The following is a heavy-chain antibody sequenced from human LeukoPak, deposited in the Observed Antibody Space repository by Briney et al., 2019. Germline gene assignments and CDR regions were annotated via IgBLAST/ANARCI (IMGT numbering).Heavy chain of an antibody. J-gene: IGHJ4*02. CDR3: ARDGPYSGYSPFDY. CDR2: IAYDGSNE. CDR1: GFTFSNYA. V-gene: IGHV3-30*07. Sequence: GGSLRLSCAASGFTFSNYAMYWFRQARGKGLEWVAVIAYDGSNEYYADSVKGRFTISRDNSKNTLYLQMNSLRAEDTAVYYCARDGPYSGYSPFDYWGQGTLVTVSS. D-gene: IGHD5-12*01.